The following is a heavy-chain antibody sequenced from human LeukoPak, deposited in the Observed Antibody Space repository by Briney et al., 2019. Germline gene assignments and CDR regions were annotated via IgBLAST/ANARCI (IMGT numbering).Heavy chain of an antibody. CDR3: XXXXXXXCSSTSCLTYYYYYMDV. D-gene: IGHD2-2*01. Sequence: GRSLRLSCAASGFTFSNYAMHWVRQAPGKGLEWVAVIFYDGSTKYYADSVKGRFTISRDNAKNSLYLQMNSLRAEDTAVYYXXXXXXXXCSSTSCLTYYYYYMDVWGKGTTVTVSS. CDR1: GFTFSNYA. V-gene: IGHV3-30*04. J-gene: IGHJ6*03. CDR2: IFYDGSTK.